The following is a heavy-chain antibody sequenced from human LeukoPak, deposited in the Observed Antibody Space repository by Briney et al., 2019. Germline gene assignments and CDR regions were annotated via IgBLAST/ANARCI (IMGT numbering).Heavy chain of an antibody. Sequence: ASVKVSCKASGYTFTDYYIHWVRQAPGQGLEWMAWINPKSGGTNYAQKFQGRVTMTRDTSISTAYMELSRLRSDDTAVYYCARDPGGQLRYFDWSPGWFDPWGQGTLVTVSS. V-gene: IGHV1-2*02. J-gene: IGHJ5*02. D-gene: IGHD3-9*01. CDR1: GYTFTDYY. CDR3: ARDPGGQLRYFDWSPGWFDP. CDR2: INPKSGGT.